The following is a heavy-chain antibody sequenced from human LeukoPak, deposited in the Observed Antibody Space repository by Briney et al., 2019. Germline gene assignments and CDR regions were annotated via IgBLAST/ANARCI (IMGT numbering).Heavy chain of an antibody. V-gene: IGHV1-69*13. CDR1: GGTFSSYA. J-gene: IGHJ4*02. Sequence: GASVKVSCXASGGTFSSYAISWVRQAPGQGLEWMGGIIPIFGTANYAQKFQGRVTITADESTSTAYMELSSLRSEDTAVYYCARVGSADYSNYYFDYWGQGTLVTVSS. CDR3: ARVGSADYSNYYFDY. CDR2: IIPIFGTA. D-gene: IGHD4-11*01.